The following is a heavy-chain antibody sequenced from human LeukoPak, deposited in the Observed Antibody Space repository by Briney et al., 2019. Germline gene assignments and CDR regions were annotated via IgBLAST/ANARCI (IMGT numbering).Heavy chain of an antibody. CDR2: ISGSSSIT. CDR3: AKFWLAAADYFDY. V-gene: IGHV3-48*01. D-gene: IGHD6-19*01. Sequence: GGSLRLSCVASGFTFSSYSMNWVRQAPGKGLEWISYISGSSSITYYVDSVKGRFTISRDNAKNSLYLQMNSLRAEDTAVYYCAKFWLAAADYFDYWGQGTLVTVSS. CDR1: GFTFSSYS. J-gene: IGHJ4*02.